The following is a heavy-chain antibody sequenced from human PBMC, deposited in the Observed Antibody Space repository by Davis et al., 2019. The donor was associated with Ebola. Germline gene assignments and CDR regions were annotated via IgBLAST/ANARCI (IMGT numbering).Heavy chain of an antibody. CDR3: ARDPGYYDFWSGSSYYYYGMDD. Sequence: PGGSLRLSCAASGFTFSSYGMHWVRQAPGKGLEWVAVIWYDGSNKYYADSVKGRFTISRDNSKNTLYLQMNSLRAEDTAVYYCARDPGYYDFWSGSSYYYYGMDDWGQGTTVTVSS. V-gene: IGHV3-33*01. CDR1: GFTFSSYG. J-gene: IGHJ6*02. CDR2: IWYDGSNK. D-gene: IGHD3-3*01.